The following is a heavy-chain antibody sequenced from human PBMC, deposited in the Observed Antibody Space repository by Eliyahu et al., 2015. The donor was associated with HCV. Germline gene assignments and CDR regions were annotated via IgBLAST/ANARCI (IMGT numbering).Heavy chain of an antibody. D-gene: IGHD3-22*01. CDR1: GFTVSSNY. J-gene: IGHJ4*02. CDR3: ASNTPPYYYDSSGHRDY. Sequence: EVQLVESGGGLIQPGGSLRLSCAASGFTVSSNYMSWVRQAPGKGLEWVSVIYSGGSTYYADSVKGRFTISRDNSKNTLYLQMNSLRAEDTAVYYCASNTPPYYYDSSGHRDYWGQGTLVTVSS. V-gene: IGHV3-53*01. CDR2: IYSGGST.